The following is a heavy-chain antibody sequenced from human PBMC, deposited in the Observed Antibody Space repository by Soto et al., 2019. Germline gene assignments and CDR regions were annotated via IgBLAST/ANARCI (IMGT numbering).Heavy chain of an antibody. J-gene: IGHJ4*02. CDR2: ISHSGST. D-gene: IGHD6-19*01. V-gene: IGHV4-30-2*01. Sequence: QLQLQESGSGLVKPSQTLSLTCAVSGGSISSGGYSWSWIRQPPGKGLEWIGYISHSGSTYYNPALKRRVTLSVDRSKNQFALKLTSVPAADTAVYYWARGGLLPDYWGQGTLVTVSS. CDR1: GGSISSGGYS. CDR3: ARGGLLPDY.